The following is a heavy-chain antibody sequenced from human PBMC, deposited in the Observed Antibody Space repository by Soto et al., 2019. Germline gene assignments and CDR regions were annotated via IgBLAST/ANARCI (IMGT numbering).Heavy chain of an antibody. CDR1: GFTFSSYA. J-gene: IGHJ1*01. V-gene: IGHV3-23*01. Sequence: GGSLRLSCAASGFTFSSYAMSWVRQAPGKGLEWVSAISGSGGSTYYADSVKGRFTISRDNSKNTLYLQMNSLRAEDTAVYYCAKDLEKNCSGGSCYSVFFPHWGQGTLVTVSS. CDR2: ISGSGGST. D-gene: IGHD2-15*01. CDR3: AKDLEKNCSGGSCYSVFFPH.